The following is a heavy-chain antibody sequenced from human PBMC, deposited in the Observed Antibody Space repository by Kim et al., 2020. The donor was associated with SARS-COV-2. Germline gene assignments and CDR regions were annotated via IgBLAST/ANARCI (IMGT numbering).Heavy chain of an antibody. J-gene: IGHJ3*02. CDR1: GFTFSSYA. Sequence: GGSLRLSCAASGFTFSSYAMSWVRQAPGKGLEWVSAISGSGGSTYYADSVKGRFTISRDNSKNTLYLQMNSLRAEDTAVYYCAKGAPRITIFGVVTLDAFDIWGQGTMVTVSS. V-gene: IGHV3-23*01. CDR3: AKGAPRITIFGVVTLDAFDI. CDR2: ISGSGGST. D-gene: IGHD3-3*01.